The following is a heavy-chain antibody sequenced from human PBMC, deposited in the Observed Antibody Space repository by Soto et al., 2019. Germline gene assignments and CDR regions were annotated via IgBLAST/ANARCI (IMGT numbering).Heavy chain of an antibody. CDR2: INPKSRGT. J-gene: IGHJ5*02. CDR3: ARVTLGAGSWFDP. V-gene: IGHV1-2*02. CDR1: GYTFTDYF. Sequence: ASVKVSCKASGYTFTDYFIHWVRQAPGQTFEWMGWINPKSRGTNYAQKFQGRVTITRDTSNSTAYMELRGLRSDDTAVYYWARVTLGAGSWFDPWGQGPLVTVCS. D-gene: IGHD7-27*01.